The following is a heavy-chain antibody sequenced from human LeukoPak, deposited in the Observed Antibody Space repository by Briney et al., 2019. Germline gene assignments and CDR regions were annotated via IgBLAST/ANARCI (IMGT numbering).Heavy chain of an antibody. D-gene: IGHD6-19*01. J-gene: IGHJ4*02. CDR1: GYTFTSYG. Sequence: GASVKVSCKASGYTFTSYGISWVRQAPGQGLEWMGWINTNTGNPTYAQGFTGRFVFSLDTSVSTAYLQISSLKAEDTAVYYCARDINPTAVADFDYWGQGTLVTVSS. CDR2: INTNTGNP. CDR3: ARDINPTAVADFDY. V-gene: IGHV7-4-1*02.